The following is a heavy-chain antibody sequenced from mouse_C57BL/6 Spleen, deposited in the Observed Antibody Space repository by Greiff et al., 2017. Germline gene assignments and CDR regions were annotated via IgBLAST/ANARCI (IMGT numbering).Heavy chain of an antibody. J-gene: IGHJ4*01. CDR2: IDPSDSYT. Sequence: QVQLQQPGAELVKPGASVKLSCKASGYTFTSYWMQWVKQRPGQGLEWIGEIDPSDSYTNYNQKFKGKATLTVDTSSSTAYMQLSSLTSEDSAVYYCVRDLHYWGQGTSVTVSS. CDR1: GYTFTSYW. V-gene: IGHV1-50*01. D-gene: IGHD2-1*01. CDR3: VRDLHY.